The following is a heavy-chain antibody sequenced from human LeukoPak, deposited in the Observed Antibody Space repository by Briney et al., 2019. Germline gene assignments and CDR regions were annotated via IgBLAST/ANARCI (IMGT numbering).Heavy chain of an antibody. V-gene: IGHV4-61*02. D-gene: IGHD6-13*01. CDR1: GGSISSSSYY. Sequence: SSETQSLTCTVSGGSISSSSYYWGWIRQPPGKGLEWIERIYTSGSTNYDPSLKSRVTISVGTSKNQFSLKLSSVTAADTAVSYCAREDSLYLRLYSSSWYDAFDIWGQGTMVTVSS. J-gene: IGHJ3*02. CDR3: AREDSLYLRLYSSSWYDAFDI. CDR2: IYTSGST.